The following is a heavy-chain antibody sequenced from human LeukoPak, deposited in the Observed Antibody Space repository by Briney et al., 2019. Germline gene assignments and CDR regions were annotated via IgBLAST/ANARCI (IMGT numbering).Heavy chain of an antibody. CDR1: GGTFSSYA. V-gene: IGHV1-69*13. CDR3: ARDGGIRGSFDY. J-gene: IGHJ4*02. CDR2: IIPIFGTA. D-gene: IGHD1-26*01. Sequence: AASVKVSCKASGGTFSSYAISWVRQAPGQGLEWMRGIIPIFGTANYAQKFQGRVTITADESTSTAYMELSSLRSEDTAVYYCARDGGIRGSFDYWGQGTLVTVSS.